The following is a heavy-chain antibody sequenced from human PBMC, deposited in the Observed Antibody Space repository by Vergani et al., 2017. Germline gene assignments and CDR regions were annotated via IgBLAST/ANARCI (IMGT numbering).Heavy chain of an antibody. CDR3: ARDQRSTYYYDSSGYYTY. D-gene: IGHD3-22*01. CDR1: GYTFTGYY. J-gene: IGHJ4*02. CDR2: INPNSGGT. Sequence: QVQLVQSGAEVKKPGASVKVSCKASGYTFTGYYMHWVRQAPGQGLEWMGWINPNSGGTNYAQKFQGRVTMTRDTPISTAYMELSRLRSDDTAVYYCARDQRSTYYYDSSGYYTYWGQGTLVTVSS. V-gene: IGHV1-2*02.